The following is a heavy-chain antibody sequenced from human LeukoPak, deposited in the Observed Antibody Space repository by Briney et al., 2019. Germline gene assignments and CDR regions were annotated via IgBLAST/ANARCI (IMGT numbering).Heavy chain of an antibody. CDR2: INWNGGST. J-gene: IGHJ6*03. CDR1: GFTFDDYG. V-gene: IGHV3-20*04. CDR3: ARAMYYYDSSGYPWYYYYMDV. D-gene: IGHD3-22*01. Sequence: GGSLRLSCAASGFTFDDYGMSWVRQVPGKGLEWVSGINWNGGSTGYADSVKGRFTISRDNAKNSLYLQMNSLRAEDTAVYYCARAMYYYDSSGYPWYYYYMDVWGKGTTVTVSS.